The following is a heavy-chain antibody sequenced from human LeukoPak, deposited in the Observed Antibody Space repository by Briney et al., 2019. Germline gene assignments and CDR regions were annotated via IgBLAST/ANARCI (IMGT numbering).Heavy chain of an antibody. CDR3: ARSAALIVVVPAAVYYFDY. V-gene: IGHV1-18*01. D-gene: IGHD2-2*01. CDR2: ISAYNGNT. J-gene: IGHJ4*02. Sequence: ASVTLSFTASGYTFTIYGISLVRQAPGPGLEWMGWISAYNGNTNYAQKLPGRVTMTTDTSTSTAYMELRSLRSDDTAVYYCARSAALIVVVPAAVYYFDYWGQGTLVTVSS. CDR1: GYTFTIYG.